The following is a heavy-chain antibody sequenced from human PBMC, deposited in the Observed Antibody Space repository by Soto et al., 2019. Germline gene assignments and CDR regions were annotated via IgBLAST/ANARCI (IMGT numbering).Heavy chain of an antibody. CDR2: ISSSSSYI. J-gene: IGHJ4*02. V-gene: IGHV3-21*01. CDR1: GFTFSSYS. CDR3: ARVEEDGGSTIDY. D-gene: IGHD2-15*01. Sequence: GGSLRLSCAASGFTFSSYSMNWVRQAPGKGLEWVSSISSSSSYIYYADSVKGRFTISRDNAKNSLYLQMNGLRAEDTAVYYCARVEEDGGSTIDYWGQGTLVTVSS.